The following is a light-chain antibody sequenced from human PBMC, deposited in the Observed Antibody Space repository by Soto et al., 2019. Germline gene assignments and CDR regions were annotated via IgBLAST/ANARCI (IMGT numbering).Light chain of an antibody. Sequence: EIVFPQSPGTLSFSPGARATLSCRASQSVTSTHLAWYQQKPGQAPRLLIYDASNRATGIPARFSGSGSGTDFTLTISSLEPEDFAVYYCQQRSNWPETFGPVTKVDIK. J-gene: IGKJ3*01. CDR3: QQRSNWPET. CDR2: DAS. CDR1: QSVTSTH. V-gene: IGKV3D-20*02.